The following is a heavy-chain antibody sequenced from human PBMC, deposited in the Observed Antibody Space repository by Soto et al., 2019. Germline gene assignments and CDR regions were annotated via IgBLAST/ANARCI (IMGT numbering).Heavy chain of an antibody. J-gene: IGHJ1*01. CDR1: GFTFSSYA. CDR3: AKVKSSGWPPPHPYFQQ. V-gene: IGHV3-23*01. D-gene: IGHD6-19*01. Sequence: GGSLRLSCAASGFTFSSYAMSWVLQAPWKGLEWVSAISGSGGSTYYADSVKGRFTISRDNSKNTLYLQMNSLRAEDTAVYYCAKVKSSGWPPPHPYFQQRGRVNLVTVHS. CDR2: ISGSGGST.